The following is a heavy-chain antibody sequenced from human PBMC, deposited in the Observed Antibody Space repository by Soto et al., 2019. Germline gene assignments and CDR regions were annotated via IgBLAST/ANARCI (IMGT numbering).Heavy chain of an antibody. CDR2: ISYDGSNK. CDR3: AKDSSPMANYFDY. CDR1: GFTFSSYG. Sequence: QVQLVESGGGVVQPGRSLRLSCAASGFTFSSYGMHWVRQAPGKGLEWVAVISYDGSNKYYADSVKGRFTISRDNSKNTLYLQMNSLRAEDTAVYYCAKDSSPMANYFDYWGQGTLVTVSS. D-gene: IGHD3-10*01. J-gene: IGHJ4*02. V-gene: IGHV3-30*18.